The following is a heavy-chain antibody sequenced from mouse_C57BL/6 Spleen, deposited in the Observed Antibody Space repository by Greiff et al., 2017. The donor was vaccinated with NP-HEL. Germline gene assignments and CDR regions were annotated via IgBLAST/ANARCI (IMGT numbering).Heavy chain of an antibody. Sequence: QVQLKESGAELVRPGASVTLSCKASGYTFTDYEMHWVKQTPVHGLEWIGAIDPETGGTAYNQKFKGKAILTADKSSSTAYMELRSLTSEDSAVYYCTRWGYGSSYWAQYYYAMDYWGQGTSVTVSS. CDR2: IDPETGGT. V-gene: IGHV1-15*01. CDR1: GYTFTDYE. J-gene: IGHJ4*01. D-gene: IGHD1-1*01. CDR3: TRWGYGSSYWAQYYYAMDY.